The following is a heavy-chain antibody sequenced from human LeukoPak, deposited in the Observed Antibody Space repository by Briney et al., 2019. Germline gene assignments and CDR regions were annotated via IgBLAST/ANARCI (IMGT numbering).Heavy chain of an antibody. V-gene: IGHV1-69*06. CDR3: AREIGPIQLHLWGSAFDY. CDR1: GGTFSSYA. D-gene: IGHD5-18*01. CDR2: IIPIFGTA. Sequence: ASVKVSCKASGGTFSSYAISWVRQAPGQGLEWMGGIIPIFGTANYAQKFQGRVTITADKSTSTAYMELSSLRSEGTAVYYCAREIGPIQLHLWGSAFDYWGQGTLVTVSS. J-gene: IGHJ4*02.